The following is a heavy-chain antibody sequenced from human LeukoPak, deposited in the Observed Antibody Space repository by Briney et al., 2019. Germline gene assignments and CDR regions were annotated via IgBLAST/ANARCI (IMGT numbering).Heavy chain of an antibody. CDR2: IYHSGST. CDR3: ASYYYDSSGFDY. V-gene: IGHV4-30-2*01. Sequence: PSQTLSLTCAVSGGSISSGGYSWSWLRQPPGKGLEWIGYIYHSGSTYYNPSLKSRVTISVDRSKNQFSLKLSSVTAADTAVYYCASYYYDSSGFDYWGQGTLVTVSS. D-gene: IGHD3-22*01. J-gene: IGHJ4*02. CDR1: GGSISSGGYS.